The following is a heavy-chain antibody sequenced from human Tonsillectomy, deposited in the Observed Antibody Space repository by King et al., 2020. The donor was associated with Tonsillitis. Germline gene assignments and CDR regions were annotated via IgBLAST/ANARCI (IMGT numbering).Heavy chain of an antibody. Sequence: VQLQESGPGLVKPSQTLSLTCTVSGGSISSGSNYWSWIRQPAGKGLEWIGRIYTSGSTNYNPSLKSRVTMSVDTSKNQFSLKLSSVTAADTAVYYCARDSGSYEAHDAFDIWGQGTMVTVSS. J-gene: IGHJ3*02. D-gene: IGHD1-26*01. V-gene: IGHV4-61*02. CDR2: IYTSGST. CDR3: ARDSGSYEAHDAFDI. CDR1: GGSISSGSNY.